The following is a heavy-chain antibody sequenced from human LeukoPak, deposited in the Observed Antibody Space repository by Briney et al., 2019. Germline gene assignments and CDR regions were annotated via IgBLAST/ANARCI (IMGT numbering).Heavy chain of an antibody. J-gene: IGHJ5*02. V-gene: IGHV4-34*01. D-gene: IGHD3-10*01. Sequence: SETLSLTCAVYGGSFSGYYWSWLRQPPGKGLEWIGEINHSGSTNYNPSLKSRVTISVDTSKNQFSLKLSSVTAADTAVYYCARQGYYYGSGSYPANWFDPWGQGTLVTVSS. CDR2: INHSGST. CDR1: GGSFSGYY. CDR3: ARQGYYYGSGSYPANWFDP.